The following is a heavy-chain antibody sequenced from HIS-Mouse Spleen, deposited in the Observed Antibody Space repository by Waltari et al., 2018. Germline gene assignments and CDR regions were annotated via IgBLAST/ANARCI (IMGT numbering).Heavy chain of an antibody. D-gene: IGHD2-2*01. J-gene: IGHJ3*02. CDR3: ARLDIVVVPADDAFDI. CDR1: GGSISSSSYY. V-gene: IGHV4-39*07. CDR2: IYYSGST. Sequence: QLQLQESGPGLVKPSETLSLTCTVSGGSISSSSYYWGWIRPPPGKGLEWIGSIYYSGSTYYNPSLKSRVTISVDTSKNQFSLKLSSVTAADTAVYYCARLDIVVVPADDAFDIWGQGTMVTVSS.